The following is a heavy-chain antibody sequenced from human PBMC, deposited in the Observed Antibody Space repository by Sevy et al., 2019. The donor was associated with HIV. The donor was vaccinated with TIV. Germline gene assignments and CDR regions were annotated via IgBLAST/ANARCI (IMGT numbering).Heavy chain of an antibody. CDR1: GGSISSGGYY. D-gene: IGHD3-3*01. CDR3: ARAYDFWSGRGLWYYGMDV. CDR2: IYYSGST. J-gene: IGHJ6*02. Sequence: SETLSLTCTVSGGSISSGGYYWSWIRQHPGKGLEWIGYIYYSGSTYYNPSLKSRVTISVDTSKNQFSLKLSSVTAAETAVYYCARAYDFWSGRGLWYYGMDVWGQGTTVTVSS. V-gene: IGHV4-31*03.